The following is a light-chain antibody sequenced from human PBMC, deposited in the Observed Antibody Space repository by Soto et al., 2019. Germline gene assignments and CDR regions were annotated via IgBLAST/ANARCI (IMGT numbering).Light chain of an antibody. CDR2: DNS. V-gene: IGLV1-51*01. CDR3: GTWDSSLGAWV. CDR1: SSNIGKNY. Sequence: QSVLTQPPSVSAAPGQKVTISCSGSSSNIGKNYVSWYRQLPGTAPKLLIYDNSERPPGIPDRFSASKSGTSATLGITGLQTGDEADYYCGTWDSSLGAWVFGGGTQLTVL. J-gene: IGLJ3*02.